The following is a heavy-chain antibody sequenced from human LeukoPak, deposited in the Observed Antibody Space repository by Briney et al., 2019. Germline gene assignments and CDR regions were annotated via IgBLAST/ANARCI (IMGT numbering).Heavy chain of an antibody. J-gene: IGHJ6*02. Sequence: PGASVKVSCKASGYTFTGYYIHWVRQAPGQGLEWMGWINTNTGNPTYAQGFTGRFVFSLDTSVSTAYLQISSLKAEDTAVYYCARGKIRLIYYYYGMDVWGQGTTVTVSS. V-gene: IGHV7-4-1*02. CDR2: INTNTGNP. CDR1: GYTFTGYY. CDR3: ARGKIRLIYYYYGMDV.